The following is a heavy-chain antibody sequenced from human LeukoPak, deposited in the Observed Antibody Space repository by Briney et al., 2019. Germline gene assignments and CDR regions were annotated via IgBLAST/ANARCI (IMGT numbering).Heavy chain of an antibody. CDR3: ASITYYYDSSGYYDPTS. Sequence: GGSLRLSCAASGFTFSSYAMHWVRQAPGKGLEWVAVISYDGSNKYYADSVKGRFTISRDNSKNTLYLQMNSLRAEDTAVYYCASITYYYDSSGYYDPTSWGQGTLVTVSS. V-gene: IGHV3-30-3*01. D-gene: IGHD3-22*01. CDR2: ISYDGSNK. J-gene: IGHJ4*02. CDR1: GFTFSSYA.